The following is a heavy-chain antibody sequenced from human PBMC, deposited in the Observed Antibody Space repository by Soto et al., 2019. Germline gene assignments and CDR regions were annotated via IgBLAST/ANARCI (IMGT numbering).Heavy chain of an antibody. CDR2: ISSSGSTI. Sequence: PGGSLRLSCAASGFTFCDYYMSWIRQAPGKGLEWVSYISSSGSTIYYADSVKGRFTISRDNAKNSLYLQMNSLRAEDTAVYYCARRDFWSGYFPSGGYYYYMDVWGKGTTVNVS. CDR3: ARRDFWSGYFPSGGYYYYMDV. J-gene: IGHJ6*03. V-gene: IGHV3-11*01. D-gene: IGHD3-3*01. CDR1: GFTFCDYY.